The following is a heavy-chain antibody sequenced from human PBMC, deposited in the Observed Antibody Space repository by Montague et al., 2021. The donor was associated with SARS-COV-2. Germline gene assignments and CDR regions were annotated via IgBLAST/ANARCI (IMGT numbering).Heavy chain of an antibody. J-gene: IGHJ3*02. V-gene: IGHV3-9*01. Sequence: SLRLSCAASGFTFDDYAMHWFRQAPGKGLEWVSGISWKSGSIAYADSVKGRFTISRDNAKNSLYLQMNSLRAEDTALYYCAKVMREDYYDSSGSPDSFVIWGPGTMVTVAS. CDR1: GFTFDDYA. CDR2: ISWKSGSI. D-gene: IGHD3-22*01. CDR3: AKVMREDYYDSSGSPDSFVI.